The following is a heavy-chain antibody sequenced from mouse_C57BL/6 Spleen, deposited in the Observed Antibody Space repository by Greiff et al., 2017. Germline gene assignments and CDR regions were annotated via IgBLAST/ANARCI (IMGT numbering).Heavy chain of an antibody. V-gene: IGHV5-16*01. CDR1: GFTFSDYY. J-gene: IGHJ1*03. CDR2: INYDGSST. Sequence: EVQLQESEGGLVQPGSSMKLSCTAPGFTFSDYYMAWVRQVPEKGLEWVANINYDGSSTYYLDSLKSRFIISRDNAKNILYLQMSSLKSEDTATYYCARAGSSYEYFDVWGTGTTVTVSS. D-gene: IGHD1-1*01. CDR3: ARAGSSYEYFDV.